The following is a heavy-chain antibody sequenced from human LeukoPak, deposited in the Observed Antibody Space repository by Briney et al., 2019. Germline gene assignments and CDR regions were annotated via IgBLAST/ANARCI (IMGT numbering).Heavy chain of an antibody. J-gene: IGHJ4*02. CDR1: GGSISSYY. Sequence: SETLSLTCTVSGGSISSYYWSWVRQPPGKGLEWIGYVSYSGSTDYNPSLKSRVIISVDTSKNQFSLKLSSVTAADTAVYYCARVRIAAAGTGRRDPDYWGQGTLVTVSS. D-gene: IGHD6-13*01. CDR2: VSYSGST. V-gene: IGHV4-59*08. CDR3: ARVRIAAAGTGRRDPDY.